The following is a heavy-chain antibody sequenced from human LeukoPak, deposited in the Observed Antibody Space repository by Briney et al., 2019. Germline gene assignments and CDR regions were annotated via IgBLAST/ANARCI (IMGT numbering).Heavy chain of an antibody. CDR1: GGSINGYD. D-gene: IGHD6-13*01. CDR3: ARRRRVAAAGAYYYYMDV. Sequence: SATLSLTCTVSGGSINGYDLSWIRQPPGQGLEWMGYIYYTRSTNYNPSLKSRDTISVDASKTRCTLRLSSGTAADTAMYYCARRRRVAAAGAYYYYMDVWGKGTTVIVSS. V-gene: IGHV4-59*01. CDR2: IYYTRST. J-gene: IGHJ6*03.